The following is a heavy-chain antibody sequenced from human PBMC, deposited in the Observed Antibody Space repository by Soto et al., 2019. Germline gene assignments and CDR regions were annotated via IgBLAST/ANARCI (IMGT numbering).Heavy chain of an antibody. J-gene: IGHJ4*02. D-gene: IGHD6-6*01. CDR1: VGSISSGAYY. CDR3: ARVASSIAVRPFVY. Sequence: QVQLQEAGPGLVKPSETLSTTCTVSVGSISSGAYYWSWIRQPPGKCLEWIGYIYYSGRTYYNPTSKMRVSISLHTSNNHSSLALSFVTAAASAVYDWARVASSIAVRPFVYWAQGTLVTVSS. CDR2: IYYSGRT. V-gene: IGHV4-30-4*01.